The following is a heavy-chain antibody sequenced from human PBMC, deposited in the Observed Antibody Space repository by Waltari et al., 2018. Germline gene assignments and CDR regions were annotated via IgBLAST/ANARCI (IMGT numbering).Heavy chain of an antibody. CDR1: GFTFGDYA. CDR2: IRSKAYGGTT. CDR3: TRVYDILTPVFDY. J-gene: IGHJ4*02. V-gene: IGHV3-49*03. Sequence: EVQLVESGGGLVQPGRSLRLSCTASGFTFGDYAMSWFRQAPGKGLEWVGFIRSKAYGGTTEYAASVKGRFTISRDDSKSIAYLQMNSLKTEDTAVYYCTRVYDILTPVFDYWGQGTLVTVSS. D-gene: IGHD3-9*01.